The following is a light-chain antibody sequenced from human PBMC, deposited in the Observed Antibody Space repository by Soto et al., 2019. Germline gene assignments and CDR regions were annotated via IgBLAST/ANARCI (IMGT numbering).Light chain of an antibody. Sequence: QSVLTQPRSVSGSPGQSVTISCTGTSSDVGGYNYVSWYQQHPGKAPKVMIYDVSKRPSGVPDRFSGSKSGNTASLTISGLQTEDEADYYCCSYAGTYIPLFGGGTKLTV. V-gene: IGLV2-11*01. CDR3: CSYAGTYIPL. CDR1: SSDVGGYNY. J-gene: IGLJ2*01. CDR2: DVS.